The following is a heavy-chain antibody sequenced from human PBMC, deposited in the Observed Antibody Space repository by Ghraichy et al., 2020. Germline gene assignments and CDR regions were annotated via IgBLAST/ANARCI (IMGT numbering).Heavy chain of an antibody. V-gene: IGHV4-59*01. CDR2: IYYSGST. CDR1: GGSISSYY. Sequence: SETLSLTCTVSGGSISSYYLSWIRQPPGKGLEWIGYIYYSGSTNYNPSHKSRVTISVDTSKNQFSLKLSSVTAADTAVYYCARAHKLRGFDPWGQGTLVTVSS. CDR3: ARAHKLRGFDP. D-gene: IGHD3-16*01. J-gene: IGHJ5*02.